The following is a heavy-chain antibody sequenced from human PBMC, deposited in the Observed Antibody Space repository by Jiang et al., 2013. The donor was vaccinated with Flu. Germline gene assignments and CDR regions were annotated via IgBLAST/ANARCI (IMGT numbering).Heavy chain of an antibody. D-gene: IGHD3-22*01. CDR2: IYPGDSDT. Sequence: GAEVKKPGESLKISCKGSGYSFTNYWIGWVRQMPGRGLEWMGIIYPGDSDTRYSPSFLGQVTISADKSISTAYLQWSSLKASDTAMYYCARGDYYSDSSGYFSWFDPWGQGTLVTVSS. CDR3: ARGDYYSDSSGYFSWFDP. V-gene: IGHV5-51*03. J-gene: IGHJ5*02. CDR1: GYSFTNYW.